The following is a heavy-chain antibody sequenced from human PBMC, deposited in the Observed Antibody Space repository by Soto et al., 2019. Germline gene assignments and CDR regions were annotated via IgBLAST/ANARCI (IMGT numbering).Heavy chain of an antibody. Sequence: GWSLRLSCASSVFTFSSYGMNWVRQAPGKGLEWVSSISTSTSYIYYADSVKGRFTISRDNAKNSVYLQMNSLRAEDTAVYYCARLYCRGGSCYSGDAFDIWGQGTMVTVSS. CDR3: ARLYCRGGSCYSGDAFDI. D-gene: IGHD2-15*01. CDR1: VFTFSSYG. V-gene: IGHV3-21*01. CDR2: ISTSTSYI. J-gene: IGHJ3*02.